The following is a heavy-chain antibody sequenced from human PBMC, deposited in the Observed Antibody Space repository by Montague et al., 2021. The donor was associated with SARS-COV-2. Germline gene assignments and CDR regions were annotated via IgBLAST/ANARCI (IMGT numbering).Heavy chain of an antibody. J-gene: IGHJ6*02. V-gene: IGHV4-59*08. CDR1: GGSISNYY. D-gene: IGHD1-26*01. CDR2: IHYSGST. CDR3: ARHGLEGANTLYFGLDV. Sequence: SETLSLTCTVSGGSISNYYWSWIRQPPGKGLEWIGYIHYSGSTSSHPSLKGRVTISIDTSKNHFSLNLSSVTAADTAIYYCARHGLEGANTLYFGLDVWGQGTTVTVSS.